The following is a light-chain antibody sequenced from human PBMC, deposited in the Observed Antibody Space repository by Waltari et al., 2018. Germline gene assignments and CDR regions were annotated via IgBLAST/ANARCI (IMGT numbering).Light chain of an antibody. Sequence: DIQMTQSPSTLSASVGDRVIMSCRASQTVDSWLAWYQQKPGQAPKLLIYKASSLESGVPSRFSGSGSGTEFTLTISSLQPDDFATYYCQQYISYPLTFGQGTKVEIK. CDR2: KAS. CDR3: QQYISYPLT. CDR1: QTVDSW. J-gene: IGKJ1*01. V-gene: IGKV1-5*03.